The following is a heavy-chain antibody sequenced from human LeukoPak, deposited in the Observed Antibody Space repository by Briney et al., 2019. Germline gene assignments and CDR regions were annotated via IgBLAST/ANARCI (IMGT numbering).Heavy chain of an antibody. Sequence: GASVKVSCKASGGTFSSYAISWVRQAPGQGLEWMGGIIPIFGTANYAQKFQGRVTITADESTSTAYMELSRLRSDDTAVYYCAREASGLGYCSSTSCPDAFDIWGQGTMVTVSS. D-gene: IGHD2-2*01. V-gene: IGHV1-69*13. J-gene: IGHJ3*02. CDR2: IIPIFGTA. CDR1: GGTFSSYA. CDR3: AREASGLGYCSSTSCPDAFDI.